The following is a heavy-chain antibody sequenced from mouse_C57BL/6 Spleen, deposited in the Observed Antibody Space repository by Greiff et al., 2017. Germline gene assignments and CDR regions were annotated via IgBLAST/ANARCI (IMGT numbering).Heavy chain of an antibody. CDR3: ARRGYYSKSYWYFDV. CDR2: IDPSDIYT. D-gene: IGHD2-5*01. V-gene: IGHV1-59*01. J-gene: IGHJ1*03. CDR1: GYPFTSSW. Sequence: QVQLQQPGAELVRPGTSVKLSCKASGYPFTSSWMPWVKQRPGQGLEWIGVIDPSDIYTNYNQKFKGKATLTVDTSSSTAYMQLSSLPSEDSAVYYCARRGYYSKSYWYFDVWGTGTTVTVSA.